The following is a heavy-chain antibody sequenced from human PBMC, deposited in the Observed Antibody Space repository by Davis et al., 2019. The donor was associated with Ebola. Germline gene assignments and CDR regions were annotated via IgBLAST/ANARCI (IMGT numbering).Heavy chain of an antibody. D-gene: IGHD3-9*01. CDR3: ARTVLRYFDFDY. CDR1: GYTFTSYY. CDR2: INPSSGST. Sequence: ASVKVSCKASGYTFTSYYMHWVRQAPGQGLEWMGIINPSSGSTNHAQKFQGRVTMTRDTSTSTAYMELRSLRSDDTAVYYCARTVLRYFDFDYWGQGTLVTVSS. J-gene: IGHJ4*02. V-gene: IGHV1-46*01.